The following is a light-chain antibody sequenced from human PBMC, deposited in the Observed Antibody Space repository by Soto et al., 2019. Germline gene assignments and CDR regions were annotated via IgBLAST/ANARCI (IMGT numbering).Light chain of an antibody. CDR2: GNS. J-gene: IGLJ2*01. V-gene: IGLV1-40*01. CDR3: QSYKSNRSVVV. CDR1: SSNIGAGYD. Sequence: QSVLTQPPSVSGAPGQRVTISCTGSSSNIGAGYDVHWYQQLPGTAPKLLIYGNSNRPSGVPDRFSGSKSGTSASLAITGPRVEDEAEYYCQSYKSNRSVVVFAGGTKLTVL.